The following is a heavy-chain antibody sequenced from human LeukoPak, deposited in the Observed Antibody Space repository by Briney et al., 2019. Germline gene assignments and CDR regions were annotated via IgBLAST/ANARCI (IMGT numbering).Heavy chain of an antibody. CDR2: INHSAGT. J-gene: IGHJ4*02. Sequence: SETLSLTCAVYGGSFSGYYWSWIRQPPGKGLEWIGEINHSAGTKHNPSLKSRVTISLDTSKNQFSLKLSSVTAADTAVYYCARAWYYDSSGYIDYWGQGTLVTVSS. V-gene: IGHV4-34*01. D-gene: IGHD3-22*01. CDR1: GGSFSGYY. CDR3: ARAWYYDSSGYIDY.